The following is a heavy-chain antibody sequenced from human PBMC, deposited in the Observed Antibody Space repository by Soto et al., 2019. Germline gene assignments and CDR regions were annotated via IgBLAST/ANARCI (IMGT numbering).Heavy chain of an antibody. J-gene: IGHJ5*02. CDR3: AKDHAYLGRLPGVYNWFDP. D-gene: IGHD6-25*01. Sequence: PEGSLRLSCAASGFTFSSHGMHWVRQTPGKGLEWVAVMSYDASNKYYADSVKGRFTISRDNSKNTLYLQMNSLRAEDTAVYYCAKDHAYLGRLPGVYNWFDPWGQGTL. CDR2: MSYDASNK. CDR1: GFTFSSHG. V-gene: IGHV3-30*18.